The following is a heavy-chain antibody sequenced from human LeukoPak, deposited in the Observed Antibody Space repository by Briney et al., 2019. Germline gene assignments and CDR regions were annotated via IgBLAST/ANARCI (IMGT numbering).Heavy chain of an antibody. CDR3: ARAYCSSTSCFE. CDR1: GFIFSSYS. V-gene: IGHV3-48*01. J-gene: IGHJ4*02. CDR2: ISTSSSAI. Sequence: GGSLTLSCAASGFIFSSYSMHWVRQAPGKGLEWVSSISTSSSAIYYADSMKSRYTISRDNVKSSMFLQKDSLRAEDAAVYYCARAYCSSTSCFEWGQGTLVTVSS. D-gene: IGHD2-2*01.